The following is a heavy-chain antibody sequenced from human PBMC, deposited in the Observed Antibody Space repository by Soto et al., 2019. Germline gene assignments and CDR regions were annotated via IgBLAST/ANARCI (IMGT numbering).Heavy chain of an antibody. V-gene: IGHV5-10-1*01. J-gene: IGHJ5*02. Sequence: GESLKISWMGSGYKVSPWHNFTSYWLSWVRQMPGKGLEWMGRIDPSDSYTNYSPSFQGHVTISADKSISTAYLQWSSLKASDTAMYYCARHEGGLKNWFDPWGQGTLVTVSS. CDR2: IDPSDSYT. CDR3: ARHEGGLKNWFDP. CDR1: GYKVSPWHNFTSYW. D-gene: IGHD3-16*01.